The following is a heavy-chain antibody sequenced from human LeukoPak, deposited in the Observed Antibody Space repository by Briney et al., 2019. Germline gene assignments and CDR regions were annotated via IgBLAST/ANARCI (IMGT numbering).Heavy chain of an antibody. V-gene: IGHV4-61*02. CDR2: IYTSGST. CDR1: GGSISSGSYY. J-gene: IGHJ4*02. CDR3: ARAYPIVY. D-gene: IGHD1-26*01. Sequence: SQTLSLTCTVSGGSISSGSYYWSWIRQPAGKGLEWIGRIYTSGSTNYNPSLKSRVTLSVDTSKNQFSLKLSSVTAADTAVYYCARAYPIVYWGQGTLVTVSS.